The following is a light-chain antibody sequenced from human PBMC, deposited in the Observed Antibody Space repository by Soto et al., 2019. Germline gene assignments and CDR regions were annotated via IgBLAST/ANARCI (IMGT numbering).Light chain of an antibody. V-gene: IGKV1-27*01. CDR1: QGINNH. J-gene: IGKJ4*01. CDR2: AAS. CDR3: QNYNSAPTAGT. Sequence: DFQMTQSPSSLSASVGDRVTITCRASQGINNHLAWFQQKPGKVPKVLIYAASTLKSGVPSRFSGSGSGTDFTLTISSLQPEDVATSYCQNYNSAPTAGTFGGGTKVEIK.